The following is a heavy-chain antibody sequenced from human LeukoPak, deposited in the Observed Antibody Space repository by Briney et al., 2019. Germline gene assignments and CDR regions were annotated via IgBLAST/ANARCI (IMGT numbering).Heavy chain of an antibody. D-gene: IGHD1-1*01. CDR3: ARVGGTNYYYYGMDV. J-gene: IGHJ6*02. CDR2: IYYSGST. CDR1: GGSISSYY. Sequence: SETLSLTCTVSGGSISSYYWSRIRQPPGKGLEWIGYIYYSGSTNYNPSLKSRVTISVDTSKSQFSLKLSSVTAADTAVYYCARVGGTNYYYYGMDVWGQGTTVTVSS. V-gene: IGHV4-59*01.